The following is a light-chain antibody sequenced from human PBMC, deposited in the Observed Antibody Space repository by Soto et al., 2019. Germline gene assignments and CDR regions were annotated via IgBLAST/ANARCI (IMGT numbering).Light chain of an antibody. CDR1: SRDVGDYNY. CDR3: TSYAGSNNVV. V-gene: IGLV2-8*01. Sequence: QSALTQPPSASGSPGQSVTISCTGTSRDVGDYNYVSWYQQHPGKAPKLMIYDVSQRPSGVPDRFSGSKSGNTASLTVSGLQAEDEADYYCTSYAGSNNVVFGGGTKVTVL. J-gene: IGLJ2*01. CDR2: DVS.